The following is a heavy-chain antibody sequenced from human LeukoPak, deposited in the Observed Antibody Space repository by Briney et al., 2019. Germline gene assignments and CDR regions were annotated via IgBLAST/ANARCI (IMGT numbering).Heavy chain of an antibody. CDR3: ARAPVTSCRGAFCYPFDI. D-gene: IGHD2-15*01. V-gene: IGHV3-23*01. CDR2: TNSSDAGT. J-gene: IGHJ4*02. CDR1: GFTFSSYA. Sequence: GGSLRLSCATSGFTFSSYAMTWVCQAPGKGLEWVSATNSSDAGTYHAESVRGRFTISRDNSKNALYLQMNSLRADDAAVYYCARAPVTSCRGAFCYPFDIWGQGTLVTVSS.